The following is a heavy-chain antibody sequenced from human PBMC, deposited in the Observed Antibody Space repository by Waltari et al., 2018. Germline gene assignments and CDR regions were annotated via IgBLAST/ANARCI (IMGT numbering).Heavy chain of an antibody. CDR1: GGSISSGSYY. D-gene: IGHD6-13*01. CDR3: ARDISSSSWRYWYFDL. Sequence: QVQLQESGPGLVKPSQTLSLTCTVSGGSISSGSYYWSWIRQPAGKGLEWIGRIYTSGSTNYNPSRKSRVTISVDTSKNQFSLKLSSVTAADTAVYYCARDISSSSWRYWYFDLWGRGTLVTVSS. CDR2: IYTSGST. J-gene: IGHJ2*01. V-gene: IGHV4-61*02.